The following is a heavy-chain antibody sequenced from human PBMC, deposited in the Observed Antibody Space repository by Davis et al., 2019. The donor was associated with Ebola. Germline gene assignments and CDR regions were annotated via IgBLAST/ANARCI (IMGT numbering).Heavy chain of an antibody. CDR2: INHSGST. V-gene: IGHV4-34*01. J-gene: IGHJ4*02. Sequence: SETLSLTCAVYGGSFSGYYWRWIRQPPGKGLEWIGEINHSGSTNYNPSLKSRVTISVDTSKNQFSLKLSSVTAADTAVYYCARGRRYSYGPPRYWGQGTLVTVSS. D-gene: IGHD5-18*01. CDR1: GGSFSGYY. CDR3: ARGRRYSYGPPRY.